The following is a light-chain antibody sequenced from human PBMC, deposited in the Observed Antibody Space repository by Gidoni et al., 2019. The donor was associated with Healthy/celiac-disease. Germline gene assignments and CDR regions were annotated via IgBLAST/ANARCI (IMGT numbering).Light chain of an antibody. CDR1: SPNIGAGYD. CDR2: GNS. J-gene: IGLJ2*01. Sequence: QSVLTQPPSESGAPGQRVTISCTGSSPNIGAGYDVHWYQQLPGTPPNPLTYGNSNRPSGVPDRFSGSKSGTSASLAITGLQAEDEADYYCQSYDSSLSVVFGGGTKLTVL. V-gene: IGLV1-40*01. CDR3: QSYDSSLSVV.